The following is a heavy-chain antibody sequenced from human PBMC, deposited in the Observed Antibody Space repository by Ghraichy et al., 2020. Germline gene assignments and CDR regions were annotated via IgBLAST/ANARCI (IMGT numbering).Heavy chain of an antibody. V-gene: IGHV1-2*02. J-gene: IGHJ4*02. Sequence: ASVKVSCKASGYTFTGYYMHWVRQAPGQGLEWMGWINPNSGGTNYAQKFQGRVTMTRDTSISTAYMELSRLRSDDTAVYYCARDPGSGWYSNFDYWGQGTLVTVSS. CDR2: INPNSGGT. CDR3: ARDPGSGWYSNFDY. D-gene: IGHD6-19*01. CDR1: GYTFTGYY.